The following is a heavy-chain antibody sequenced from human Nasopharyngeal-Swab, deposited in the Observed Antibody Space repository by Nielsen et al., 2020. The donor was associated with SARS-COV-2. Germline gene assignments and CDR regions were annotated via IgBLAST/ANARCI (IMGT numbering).Heavy chain of an antibody. CDR1: GYSISSGYY. CDR3: ARDGQSIAARRGGIYYYYGMDV. J-gene: IGHJ6*02. V-gene: IGHV4-38-2*02. Sequence: SETLSLTCTVSGYSISSGYYWGWIRQPPGKGLEWIGSIYHSGSTYYNPSLKSRVTISVDTSKNQFSLKLSSVTAADTAVYYCARDGQSIAARRGGIYYYYGMDVWGQGTTVTVSS. CDR2: IYHSGST. D-gene: IGHD6-6*01.